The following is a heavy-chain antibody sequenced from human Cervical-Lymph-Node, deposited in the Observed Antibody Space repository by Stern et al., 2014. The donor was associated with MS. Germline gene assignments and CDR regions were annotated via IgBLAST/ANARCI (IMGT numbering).Heavy chain of an antibody. D-gene: IGHD1-26*01. CDR1: GYTFTNYG. V-gene: IGHV1-18*01. CDR3: ARGIFSGSPVVD. Sequence: VQLVESGAEVKKPGASVTVSCRASGYTFTNYGISWVRQAPGQGLEWMGWISTYNGDTNYAQKFQGRVTMTTDTSTSTAYMELRSLRSADTAVYYCARGIFSGSPVVDWGQGTLVTVSS. CDR2: ISTYNGDT. J-gene: IGHJ4*02.